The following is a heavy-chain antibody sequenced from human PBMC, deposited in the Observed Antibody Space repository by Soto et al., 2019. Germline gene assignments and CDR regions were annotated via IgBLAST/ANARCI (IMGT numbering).Heavy chain of an antibody. V-gene: IGHV4-30-4*01. CDR1: GGSISSGGYY. CDR3: ARVLIVAVATYNFDY. J-gene: IGHJ4*02. D-gene: IGHD6-19*01. CDR2: ISYSGST. Sequence: TLSLTCTVSGGSISSGGYYWSWIRQPPGKGLEWIGSISYSGSTDYNPSLKSRVTLSLNTSKNQFSLKLSYVTAADTAVYNCARVLIVAVATYNFDYWGQGTMVTVAS.